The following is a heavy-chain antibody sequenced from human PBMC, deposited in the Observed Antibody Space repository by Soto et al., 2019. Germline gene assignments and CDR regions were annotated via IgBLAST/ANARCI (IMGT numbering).Heavy chain of an antibody. D-gene: IGHD3-10*01. CDR2: IYWDDNE. CDR1: GFSLTTSEVG. J-gene: IGHJ4*02. V-gene: IGHV2-5*02. CDR3: AHSRRGSGSYSFDY. Sequence: QITLKESGPTLVKPTQTLTLTCTFSGFSLTTSEVGVGWIRQPPGKALEWLALIYWDDNERYNLSLENRLIITKDTPKNQVVLSMTNMDPVDTATYYFAHSRRGSGSYSFDYWGQGTLVIVSS.